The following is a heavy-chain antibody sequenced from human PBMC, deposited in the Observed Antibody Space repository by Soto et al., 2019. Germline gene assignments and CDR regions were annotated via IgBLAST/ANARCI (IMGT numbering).Heavy chain of an antibody. J-gene: IGHJ6*02. Sequence: GGSLRLSCAASGFTFSSYGMHWVRQAPGKGLEWVAVISYDGSNKYYADSVKGRFTISRDNSKNTLYLQMNSLRAEDTAVYYCAKEVAAYRVWYYYYGMDVWGQGTTVTVSS. V-gene: IGHV3-30*18. CDR1: GFTFSSYG. CDR3: AKEVAAYRVWYYYYGMDV. CDR2: ISYDGSNK. D-gene: IGHD2-15*01.